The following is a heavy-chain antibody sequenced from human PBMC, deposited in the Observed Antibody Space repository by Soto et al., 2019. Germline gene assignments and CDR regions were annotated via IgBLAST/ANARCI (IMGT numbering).Heavy chain of an antibody. V-gene: IGHV3-64D*06. CDR2: VTSDGGSI. D-gene: IGHD2-2*01. CDR1: GSALSSNG. Sequence: GGSLRLSGSASGSALSSNGMDWVRQAPGKGLECVAAVTSDGGSIDYADSVKGRLTIYRDNSKDTLHRKRRSRRAEDTAVYYGVNYVGSTSSCYDCTSDVWGQGTMVTVSS. J-gene: IGHJ3*01. CDR3: VNYVGSTSSCYDCTSDV.